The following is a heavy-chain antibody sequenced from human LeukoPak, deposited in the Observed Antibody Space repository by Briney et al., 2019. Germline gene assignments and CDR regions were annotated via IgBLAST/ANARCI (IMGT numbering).Heavy chain of an antibody. CDR2: IQNDGSST. D-gene: IGHD2-8*01. V-gene: IGHV3-74*01. J-gene: IGHJ4*02. CDR1: GFTFSSYW. Sequence: GGSLRLSCEASGFTFSSYWMHWVRHAPAKGPEWVSRIQNDGSSTVYADSVKGRFTISRDNAKNTLYLQMNTLRVEDPAVYYCVCYGIAPPYWGQGTLVTVSS. CDR3: VCYGIAPPY.